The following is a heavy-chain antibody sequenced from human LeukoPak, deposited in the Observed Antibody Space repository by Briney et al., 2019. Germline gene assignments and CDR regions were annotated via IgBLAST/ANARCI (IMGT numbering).Heavy chain of an antibody. CDR1: GFSLSSYS. CDR3: ARVDWSVVPAAITPLYFDY. CDR2: VSSISSYI. J-gene: IGHJ4*02. V-gene: IGHV3-21*01. D-gene: IGHD2-2*02. Sequence: GVCLRLSCAASGFSLSSYSLYWVRHVPPNGQHRVSSVSSISSYIYYADSVKGRFTISRDNAKNSLYLQMNSLRAEDTAVYYCARVDWSVVPAAITPLYFDYWGQGTLVTVSS.